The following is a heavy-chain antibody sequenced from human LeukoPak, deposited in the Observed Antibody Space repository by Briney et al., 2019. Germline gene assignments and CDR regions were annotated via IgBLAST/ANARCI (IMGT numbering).Heavy chain of an antibody. Sequence: PGGSLRLSCAASGFTFDDYAMHWVRQAPGKGLEWVSGISWNSGSIGYADSVKGRFTISRDNAKNSLYLQMNSLRAEDTALYYCAKDIGWSTTVCAFDIWGQGTMVTVSS. CDR3: AKDIGWSTTVCAFDI. V-gene: IGHV3-9*01. CDR2: ISWNSGSI. J-gene: IGHJ3*02. CDR1: GFTFDDYA. D-gene: IGHD4-17*01.